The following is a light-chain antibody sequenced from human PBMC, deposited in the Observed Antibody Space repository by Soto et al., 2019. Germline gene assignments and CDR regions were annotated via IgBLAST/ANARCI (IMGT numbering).Light chain of an antibody. V-gene: IGKV3-15*01. CDR2: GAS. J-gene: IGKJ5*01. CDR3: QQYGSSPIT. CDR1: QSVSSN. Sequence: EIVMTQSPATLSVSPWERATLSCRASQSVSSNLAWYQQKPGQAPRLLIYGASTRATGIPARFSGSGSGTDFTLTISRLEPEDFAVYYCQQYGSSPITFGQGTRLEIK.